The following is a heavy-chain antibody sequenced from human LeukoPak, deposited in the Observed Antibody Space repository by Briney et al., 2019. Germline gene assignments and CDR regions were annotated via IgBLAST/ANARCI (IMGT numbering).Heavy chain of an antibody. CDR1: GGTFSNYA. V-gene: IGHV1-69*13. Sequence: SVKVSCKASGGTFSNYAISWVRQAPGQGLEWMGGIIPIFGTANYAQKFQGRVTITADESTSTAYMELSSLRSEDTAVYYCAGSPGIAAAYIYYYGMDVWGQGTTVTVSS. CDR3: AGSPGIAAAYIYYYGMDV. D-gene: IGHD6-13*01. CDR2: IIPIFGTA. J-gene: IGHJ6*02.